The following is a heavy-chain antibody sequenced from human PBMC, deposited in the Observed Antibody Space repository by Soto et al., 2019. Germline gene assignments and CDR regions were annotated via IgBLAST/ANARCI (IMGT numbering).Heavy chain of an antibody. Sequence: SETLSLTCTVTGGSMTSGDQCWTWIRHRPGEGLEWFGYINHRGSLYYNPSLKSRVSMSVDTSKNQFSLNLSSVTAADTAVYYCARELHQRQGRNMDVWGQGTTVTVSS. D-gene: IGHD1-1*01. CDR2: INHRGSL. V-gene: IGHV4-31*03. CDR3: ARELHQRQGRNMDV. CDR1: GGSMTSGDQC. J-gene: IGHJ6*02.